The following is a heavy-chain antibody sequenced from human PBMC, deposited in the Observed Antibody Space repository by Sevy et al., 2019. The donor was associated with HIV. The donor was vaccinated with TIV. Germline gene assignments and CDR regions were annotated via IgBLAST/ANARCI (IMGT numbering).Heavy chain of an antibody. Sequence: ASVKVSCKASGYTFTTYRITWVRQAPGQGLEWMGWISPHNGDTNYAQKDRGGVTMTTDTSTSKAYMELRSLRSDDTAVYYCARAFCSGGRCYSLAYWGQGTLVTVSS. CDR1: GYTFTTYR. CDR2: ISPHNGDT. D-gene: IGHD2-15*01. J-gene: IGHJ4*02. V-gene: IGHV1-18*04. CDR3: ARAFCSGGRCYSLAY.